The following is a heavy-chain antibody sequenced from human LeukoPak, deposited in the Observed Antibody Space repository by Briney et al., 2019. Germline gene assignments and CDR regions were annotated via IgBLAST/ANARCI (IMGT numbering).Heavy chain of an antibody. CDR3: VRDRRYTGWDYYYGMDV. V-gene: IGHV1-69*04. Sequence: GASVKVSCKVSGDTFSTYGISWVRQAPGQGLEWMGRIIPTLDTVKSAQKFQGRVTITADKSTSTAYMELSSLRSEDTAVYYCVRDRRYTGWDYYYGMDVWGQGTTVTVSS. CDR2: IIPTLDTV. CDR1: GDTFSTYG. J-gene: IGHJ6*02. D-gene: IGHD5-18*01.